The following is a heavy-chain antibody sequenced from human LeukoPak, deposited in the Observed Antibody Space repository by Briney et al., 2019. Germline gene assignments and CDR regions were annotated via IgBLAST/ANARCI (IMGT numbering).Heavy chain of an antibody. D-gene: IGHD1-26*01. Sequence: GSLRLSCAASGFTVSSNYMSWVRQAPGKGLEWVSVVYSGGSTYYADSVKGRFTISRDNSKNTLYLQMSSLRAEDTAVYYCVKDLMGGSYVSVDWGQGTLVTVSS. J-gene: IGHJ4*02. CDR3: VKDLMGGSYVSVD. CDR1: GFTVSSNY. CDR2: VYSGGST. V-gene: IGHV3-66*01.